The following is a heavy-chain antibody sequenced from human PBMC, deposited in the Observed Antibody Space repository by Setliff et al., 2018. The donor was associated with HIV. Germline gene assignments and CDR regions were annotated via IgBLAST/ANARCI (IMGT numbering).Heavy chain of an antibody. Sequence: SETLSLTCTASGGSISNYYWSWIRQPPGKGLEWIGYIYNSGSTNYNPSLKSRVTISVDTSKNQFSLKLKSVTAADTAVYYCARWHPPYGFWEEDYWGQGTLVTVSS. CDR3: ARWHPPYGFWEEDY. D-gene: IGHD3-10*01. J-gene: IGHJ4*02. CDR2: IYNSGST. V-gene: IGHV4-59*08. CDR1: GGSISNYY.